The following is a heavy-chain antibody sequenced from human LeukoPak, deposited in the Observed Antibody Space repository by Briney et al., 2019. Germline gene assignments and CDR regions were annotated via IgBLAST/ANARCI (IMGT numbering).Heavy chain of an antibody. Sequence: SVKVSCKASGGTFSSYAISWVRQAPGQGLEWVGRIIPIFGTANYAQKFQGRVTITTDESTSTAYMELSSLRSEDTAVYYCASLSPDTAMVTFPYAFDIWGQGTMVTVSS. J-gene: IGHJ3*02. CDR1: GGTFSSYA. V-gene: IGHV1-69*05. D-gene: IGHD5-18*01. CDR3: ASLSPDTAMVTFPYAFDI. CDR2: IIPIFGTA.